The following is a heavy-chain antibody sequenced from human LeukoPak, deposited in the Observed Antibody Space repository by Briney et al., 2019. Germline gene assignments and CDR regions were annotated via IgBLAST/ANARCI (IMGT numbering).Heavy chain of an antibody. CDR2: IWYDGSNK. J-gene: IGHJ4*02. V-gene: IGHV3-33*01. D-gene: IGHD6-19*01. CDR3: ARSSYSSGWYSDY. CDR1: GFTFSSYG. Sequence: GGSLRLSCAASGFTFSSYGMHWVRQAPGKGLEWVAVIWYDGSNKYYADSVKGRFTISRDNSKNTLYLQMNSLRAEDTAVYYCARSSYSSGWYSDYWGRGTQVTVSS.